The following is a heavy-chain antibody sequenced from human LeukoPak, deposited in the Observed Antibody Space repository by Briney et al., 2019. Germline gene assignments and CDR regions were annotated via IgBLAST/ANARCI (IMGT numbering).Heavy chain of an antibody. Sequence: GASVKVSCKASGGTFSSYAISWVRQAPGQGLEWMGRIIPILGIANYAQKFQGRVTITADKSTSTAYMELSSLRSEDTAVYYCASGGNGYYTAVWDYWGQGTLVTVSS. CDR3: ASGGNGYYTAVWDY. CDR1: GGTFSSYA. D-gene: IGHD3-3*01. CDR2: IIPILGIA. J-gene: IGHJ4*02. V-gene: IGHV1-69*04.